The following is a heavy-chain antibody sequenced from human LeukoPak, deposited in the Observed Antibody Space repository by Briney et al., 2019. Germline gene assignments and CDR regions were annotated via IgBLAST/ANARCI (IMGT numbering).Heavy chain of an antibody. D-gene: IGHD6-13*01. CDR2: INPNSGGT. CDR3: ARDHQQTGADY. V-gene: IGHV1-2*02. J-gene: IGHJ4*02. Sequence: ASVKVSCKASGYTFTSYGISWVRQAPGQGLEWMGWINPNSGGTNYAQKFQGRVTMTRDTSISTAYMELSRLRSDDTAVYYCARDHQQTGADYWGQGTLVTVSS. CDR1: GYTFTSYG.